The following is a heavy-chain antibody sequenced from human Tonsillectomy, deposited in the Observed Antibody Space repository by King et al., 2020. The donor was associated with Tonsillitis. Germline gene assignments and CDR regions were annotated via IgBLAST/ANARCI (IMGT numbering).Heavy chain of an antibody. J-gene: IGHJ4*02. CDR3: ARHSSSPSWTFDY. CDR2: IYYNGST. Sequence: QLQESGPGLVKPSETLSLTCSVSGGSINSFYWSWIRQPPGKGLEWIGYIYYNGSTNYNPSLKSRVTISVETSKNQFSLKLTSVTAADTAVYYCARHSSSPSWTFDYWGQRTLVTVSS. D-gene: IGHD6-6*01. V-gene: IGHV4-59*01. CDR1: GGSINSFY.